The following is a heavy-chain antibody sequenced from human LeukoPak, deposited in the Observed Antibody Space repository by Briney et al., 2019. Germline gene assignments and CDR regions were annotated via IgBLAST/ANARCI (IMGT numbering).Heavy chain of an antibody. CDR1: GGSISSYY. J-gene: IGHJ5*02. CDR2: ICYSGST. Sequence: SETLSLTCIVSGGSISSYYWSWIRQPPGKGLEWIGYICYSGSTNYNPSLKSRVTISIDTSKNQFSLKLTSVTASDTAVYYCASPFPTGTDFKMPWGQGTLVTVSS. D-gene: IGHD1-1*01. CDR3: ASPFPTGTDFKMP. V-gene: IGHV4-59*08.